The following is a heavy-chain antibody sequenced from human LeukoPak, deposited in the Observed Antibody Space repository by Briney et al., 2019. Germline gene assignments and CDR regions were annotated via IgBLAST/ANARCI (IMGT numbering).Heavy chain of an antibody. V-gene: IGHV4-4*07. CDR1: GGSISGYY. D-gene: IGHD2-21*01. Sequence: PSETLSLTCTVSGGSISGYYWSWIRQPAGKGLEWIGRMSTSGNSNYIPSLVSRVTMSVDTSKNQFSLNLSSVTAADTAVYYCARESGSMWWFDPWGQGTLVTVSS. J-gene: IGHJ5*02. CDR3: ARESGSMWWFDP. CDR2: MSTSGNS.